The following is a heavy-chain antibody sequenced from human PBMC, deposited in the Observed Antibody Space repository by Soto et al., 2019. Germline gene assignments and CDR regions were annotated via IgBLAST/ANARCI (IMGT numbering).Heavy chain of an antibody. D-gene: IGHD3-3*01. V-gene: IGHV4-59*08. CDR1: GGSISNYY. CDR3: ARGHYDFWSGYFATIDY. Sequence: ETLSLTCTVSGGSISNYYWSWIRQPPGKGLEWIGYIHYSGNTKYNPSLKSRVTISADTSKNQFSLKLGSVTAADTAVYYCARGHYDFWSGYFATIDYWGQGTLVTVSS. J-gene: IGHJ4*02. CDR2: IHYSGNT.